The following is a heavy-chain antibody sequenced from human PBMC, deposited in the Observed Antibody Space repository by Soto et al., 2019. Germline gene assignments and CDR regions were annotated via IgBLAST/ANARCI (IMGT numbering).Heavy chain of an antibody. V-gene: IGHV3-30-3*01. J-gene: IGHJ2*01. CDR2: ISNDGSSE. Sequence: QVQLVESGGGVVQPGRSLRISCAATGFSFNVYAMYWVRQAPGKGLEWVAMISNDGSSENYADSVRGRFIISRDNSKKTLFLQMNSLRPEDTATYYCVRDSGANYGTFWYFDLWGRGTLVTVSS. CDR3: VRDSGANYGTFWYFDL. D-gene: IGHD5-18*01. CDR1: GFSFNVYA.